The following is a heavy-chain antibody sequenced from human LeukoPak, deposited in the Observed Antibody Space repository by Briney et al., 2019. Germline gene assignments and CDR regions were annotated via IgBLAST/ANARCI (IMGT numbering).Heavy chain of an antibody. Sequence: GESLKISCKGSGYSFTSYWIGWVRQMPGKGLEWMGIIYPGDSDTRYGPSFQGQVTISADKSISTAYLQWSSLKASDTAMYYCARGSRGYDFWSGYPNWFDPWGQGTLVTVSS. CDR3: ARGSRGYDFWSGYPNWFDP. V-gene: IGHV5-51*01. J-gene: IGHJ5*02. CDR1: GYSFTSYW. D-gene: IGHD3-3*01. CDR2: IYPGDSDT.